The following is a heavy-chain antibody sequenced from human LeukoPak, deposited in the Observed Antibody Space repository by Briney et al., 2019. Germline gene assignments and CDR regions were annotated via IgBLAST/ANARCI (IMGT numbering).Heavy chain of an antibody. CDR2: INSDGSTT. V-gene: IGHV3-74*01. D-gene: IGHD1-14*01. J-gene: IGHJ4*02. Sequence: GGSLRLSCVVSGFTFSSYWMHWVRQAPGKGLVWVSRINSDGSTTTYADSVKGRFTISRDNAKNTLYLQMNSLRAEDTAVYYCATETNGRHYDYWGQGTLLTVSS. CDR3: ATETNGRHYDY. CDR1: GFTFSSYW.